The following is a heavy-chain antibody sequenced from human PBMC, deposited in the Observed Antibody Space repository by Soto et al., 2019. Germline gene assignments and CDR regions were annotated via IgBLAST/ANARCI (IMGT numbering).Heavy chain of an antibody. CDR1: GFSLSTTRVG. J-gene: IGHJ4*02. Sequence: QITLKESGPTLVKPTQTLTLTCTFSGFSLSTTRVGVGWIRQPPGEALEWLALLYWDDDKLYSPSLKRRLTTTKDTSKNQVVLTLTNMDPVDTATYYCAHSKTSGMRYYFDYWGQGTLVTVSS. CDR2: LYWDDDK. V-gene: IGHV2-5*02. CDR3: AHSKTSGMRYYFDY.